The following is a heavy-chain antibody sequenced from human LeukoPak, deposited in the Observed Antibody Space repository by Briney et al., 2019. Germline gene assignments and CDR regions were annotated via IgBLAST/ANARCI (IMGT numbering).Heavy chain of an antibody. Sequence: PSQTLSLTCTVSGGSISSGDYYWSWIRQPPGKGLEWIGYIYYSGSTYYNPSLKSRVTISVDTSKNQFSLKLSSVTAADTAVYYCAREWYYYDSSGFYWGQGTLVTVSS. CDR2: IYYSGST. J-gene: IGHJ4*02. V-gene: IGHV4-30-4*01. D-gene: IGHD3-22*01. CDR1: GGSISSGDYY. CDR3: AREWYYYDSSGFY.